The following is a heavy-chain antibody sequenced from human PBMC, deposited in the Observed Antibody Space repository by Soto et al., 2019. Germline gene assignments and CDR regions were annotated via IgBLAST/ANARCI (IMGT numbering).Heavy chain of an antibody. J-gene: IGHJ4*02. CDR3: ARDKGGHSNYDLDY. CDR2: INPNSGGT. V-gene: IGHV1-2*04. CDR1: GYTFTGYY. Sequence: QVQLVQSGAEVKKPGASVKVSCKASGYTFTGYYMHWVRQAPGHGLEWMGWINPNSGGTNYAQKFPRWVTMTRDTSISTAYMELSRLRSNDTAVYYCARDKGGHSNYDLDYWGQGTLVTVSS. D-gene: IGHD4-4*01.